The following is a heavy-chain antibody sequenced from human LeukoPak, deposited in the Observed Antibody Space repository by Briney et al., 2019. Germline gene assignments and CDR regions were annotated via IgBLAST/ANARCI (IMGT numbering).Heavy chain of an antibody. CDR3: ARADSGTYYMPFDY. D-gene: IGHD1-26*01. Sequence: PSETLSLTCTVSGGSLIPYYWSWIRQPPGKGLEWIGYIYHSGTTNYSPPLKGRATLSVDTSKNQISLRLSSVTAADTAVYFCARADSGTYYMPFDYWSQGSLVTVSS. J-gene: IGHJ4*02. CDR1: GGSLIPYY. V-gene: IGHV4-59*01. CDR2: IYHSGTT.